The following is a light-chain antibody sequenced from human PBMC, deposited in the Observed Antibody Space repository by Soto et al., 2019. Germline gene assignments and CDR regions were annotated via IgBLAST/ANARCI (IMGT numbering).Light chain of an antibody. V-gene: IGKV1-5*03. Sequence: DIQMTQSPSTLSASVGDRVTITCRARPRISTWLAWYQQKPGKAPKLLIYKASTLESGVPSRFSGSGSGTAFPLTISSRQPDDFATYYWQQYNSYSSFGQGTKVEIK. CDR3: QQYNSYSS. J-gene: IGKJ1*01. CDR1: PRISTW. CDR2: KAS.